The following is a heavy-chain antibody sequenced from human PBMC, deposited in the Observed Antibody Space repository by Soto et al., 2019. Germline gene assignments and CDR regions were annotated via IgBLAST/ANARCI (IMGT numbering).Heavy chain of an antibody. CDR2: ISAYNGHT. J-gene: IGHJ4*02. V-gene: IGHV1-18*01. CDR3: AREGAGTTPLAY. D-gene: IGHD4-17*01. CDR1: GYTFTNYG. Sequence: QVQLVQSGPEVKKPGASVKVSCKASGYTFTNYGFNWVRQAPGQGLEWMGGISAYNGHTKYSQIFQARVIMTTDTSTSTAYMELRSLPSDDTAVYYCAREGAGTTPLAYWGQGNLVTVSS.